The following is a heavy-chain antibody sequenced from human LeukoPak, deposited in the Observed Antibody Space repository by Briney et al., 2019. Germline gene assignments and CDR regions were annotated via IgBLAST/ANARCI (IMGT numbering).Heavy chain of an antibody. CDR3: ASPRTPYYFTS. D-gene: IGHD2-15*01. J-gene: IGHJ4*02. Sequence: SETLSLTCTVSGGSISSALYYWSWIRQSPGKGLEWIGYIYYNGDANYNPSLESRVSISVDTSKNHFSLKLTSMTAADTAVYYCASPRTPYYFTSRGQGTLVTVSS. CDR1: GGSISSALYY. CDR2: IYYNGDA. V-gene: IGHV4-30-4*01.